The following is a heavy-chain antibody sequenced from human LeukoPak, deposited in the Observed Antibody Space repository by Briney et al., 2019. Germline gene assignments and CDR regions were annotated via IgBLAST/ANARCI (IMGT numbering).Heavy chain of an antibody. V-gene: IGHV3-23*01. CDR3: AKDMAAYYYASGNIDY. D-gene: IGHD3-10*01. CDR1: GFTFSNYA. Sequence: GGSLRLSCAASGFTFSNYAMSWVRQAPGKGLEWVSSINGRGGSTYYADSVKGRFTISRDNSKNTLYLQMNSLRAEDTAVYYCAKDMAAYYYASGNIDYWGQGTLVTVSS. J-gene: IGHJ4*02. CDR2: INGRGGST.